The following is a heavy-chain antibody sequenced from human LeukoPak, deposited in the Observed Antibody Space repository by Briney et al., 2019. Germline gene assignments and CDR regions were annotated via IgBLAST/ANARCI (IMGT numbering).Heavy chain of an antibody. CDR1: GGTFSSYA. CDR2: IIPIFGTA. CDR3: ARYPGITMVRGVITGWFDP. D-gene: IGHD3-10*01. Sequence: ASVKVSCKASGGTFSSYAISWVRQAPGQGLEWMGGIIPIFGTANYAQKFQGRVTITADESMSTAYMELSSLRSEDTAVYYCARYPGITMVRGVITGWFDPWGQGTLVTVSS. V-gene: IGHV1-69*13. J-gene: IGHJ5*02.